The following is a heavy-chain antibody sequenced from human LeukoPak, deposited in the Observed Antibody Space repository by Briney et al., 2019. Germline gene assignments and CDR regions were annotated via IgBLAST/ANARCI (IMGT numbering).Heavy chain of an antibody. Sequence: SETLSLTCAVYGGSFGGYFWSWIRQPPGKGLEWIGEISHSGTTDYNPSLKSRVTISVDTSKKQFSLNLNSVTAADTAVYFCARGPNFDYWGQGVLVTVSS. CDR3: ARGPNFDY. J-gene: IGHJ4*02. V-gene: IGHV4-34*01. CDR1: GGSFGGYF. CDR2: ISHSGTT.